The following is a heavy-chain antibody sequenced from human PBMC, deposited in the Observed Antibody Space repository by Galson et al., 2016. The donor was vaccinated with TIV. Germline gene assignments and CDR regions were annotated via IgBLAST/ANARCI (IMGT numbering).Heavy chain of an antibody. V-gene: IGHV1-69*02. CDR2: IIPILGIA. Sequence: SVKVSCKASGGTFSSFTISWVRQAPEQGLEWMGRIIPILGIANYAQKFQGRLSIIADKSTSTAYMAMSSLRSEDTAVYYCASDHEGDSWSGSYRVGYYNFMDVWGKGTTVTVSS. CDR3: ASDHEGDSWSGSYRVGYYNFMDV. D-gene: IGHD3-3*01. CDR1: GGTFSSFT. J-gene: IGHJ6*03.